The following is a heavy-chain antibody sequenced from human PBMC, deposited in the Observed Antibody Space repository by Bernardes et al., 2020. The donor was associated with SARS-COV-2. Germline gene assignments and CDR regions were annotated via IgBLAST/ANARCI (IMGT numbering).Heavy chain of an antibody. J-gene: IGHJ6*01. CDR1: GFSFNDYS. V-gene: IGHV3-48*02. CDR3: AKRNYYGSGSYFVTDPYYYGLDV. D-gene: IGHD3-10*01. Sequence: GGPLRLSCAASGFSFNDYSMNWVRQGPGKGLEWISYISSSSSPIYYADSVKGRFTISRDNAKNSLYLQMNSLRDEDTAVYYCAKRNYYGSGSYFVTDPYYYGLDVWGQGTTVTVSS. CDR2: ISSSSSPI.